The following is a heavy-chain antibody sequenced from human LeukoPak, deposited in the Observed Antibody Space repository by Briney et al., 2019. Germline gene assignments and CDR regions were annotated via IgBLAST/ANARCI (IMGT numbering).Heavy chain of an antibody. CDR1: GFTFSSYA. CDR3: AKDQVRYYGSGSYFDP. J-gene: IGHJ5*02. D-gene: IGHD3-10*01. CDR2: ISGGGGNT. V-gene: IGHV3-23*01. Sequence: GGSLRLSCAASGFTFSSYAMTWVRQGPGKGLEWVSDISGGGGNTYYADSVKGRFTISRNNFKNTLYLQMNSLRAEDTAVYYCAKDQVRYYGSGSYFDPWGQGTLVTVSS.